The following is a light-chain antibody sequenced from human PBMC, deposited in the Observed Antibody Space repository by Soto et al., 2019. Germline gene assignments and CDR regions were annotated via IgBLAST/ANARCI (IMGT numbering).Light chain of an antibody. V-gene: IGLV2-11*01. CDR1: SSDVGGYNY. CDR2: DVT. Sequence: QSALTQPRSVSGSPGQSVTISCTGTSSDVGGYNYVSWYQQHPDKAPKVMIYDVTKRPSGVPDRFSGSKSGNTASLTISGLQAEDEADYYCCSYAGSYIYVFGTGNKLTVL. J-gene: IGLJ1*01. CDR3: CSYAGSYIYV.